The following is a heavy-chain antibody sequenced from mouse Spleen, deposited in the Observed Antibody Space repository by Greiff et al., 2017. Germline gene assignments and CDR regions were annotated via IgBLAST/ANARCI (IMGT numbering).Heavy chain of an antibody. V-gene: IGHV5-9*02. J-gene: IGHJ4*01. CDR3: AREYYYAMDY. CDR1: GFAFSSYD. CDR2: ISSGSSTI. Sequence: EVMLVESGGGLVKPGGSLKLSCAASGFAFSSYDMSWVRQTPEKRLEWVATISSGSSTIYYADTVKGRFTISRDNPKNTLFLQMTSLRSEDTAMYYCAREYYYAMDYWGQGTSVTVSS.